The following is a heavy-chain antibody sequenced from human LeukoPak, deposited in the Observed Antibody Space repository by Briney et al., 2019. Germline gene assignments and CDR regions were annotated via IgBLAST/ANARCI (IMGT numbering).Heavy chain of an antibody. CDR1: GFTFSSYG. D-gene: IGHD2-2*01. CDR3: ATSLGYCSSTSCQAFDI. V-gene: IGHV3-30*02. CDR2: IRYDGSNK. Sequence: GGSLRLSCAASGFTFSSYGMHWVRQAPGKGLEWVAFIRYDGSNKYYADSVKGRFTISRDNSKDTLYLQMNSLRAEDTAVYYCATSLGYCSSTSCQAFDIWGQGTMVTVSS. J-gene: IGHJ3*02.